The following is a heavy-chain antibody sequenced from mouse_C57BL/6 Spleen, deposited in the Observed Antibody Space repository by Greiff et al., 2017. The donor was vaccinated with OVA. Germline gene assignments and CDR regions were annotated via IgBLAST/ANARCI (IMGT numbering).Heavy chain of an antibody. J-gene: IGHJ4*01. D-gene: IGHD2-3*01. CDR2: IWSGGST. V-gene: IGHV2-4*01. CDR1: GFSLTSYG. CDR3: GKWGIYDGYYYYAMDF. Sequence: VQVVESGPGLVQPSQSLSITCTVSGFSLTSYGVHWVRQPPGTGLEWMGVIWSGGSTDYNAAFISRLSISKDNSKSQVFFNMNSLQADDTAIYYGGKWGIYDGYYYYAMDFWGRGTSVTVSS.